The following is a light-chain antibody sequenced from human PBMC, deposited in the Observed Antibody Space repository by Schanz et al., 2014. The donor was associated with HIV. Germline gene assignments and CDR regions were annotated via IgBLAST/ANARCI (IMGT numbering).Light chain of an antibody. V-gene: IGLV4-69*01. CDR1: SGHSSYA. CDR3: ATWDSNTLWV. Sequence: QPVLTQSPSASASLGDSVKVTCTLSSGHSSYAIAWHQQQPEKGPRHLMKLNSDGSHTKGDGIPDRFSGSSSGADRYLTISNLQSEDEADYYCATWDSNTLWVFGGGTKLTVL. J-gene: IGLJ3*02. CDR2: LNSDGSH.